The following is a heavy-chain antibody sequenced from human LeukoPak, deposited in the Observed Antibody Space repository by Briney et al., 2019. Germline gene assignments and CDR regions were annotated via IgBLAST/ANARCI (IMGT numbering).Heavy chain of an antibody. D-gene: IGHD3-9*01. CDR1: GFTFDKYG. J-gene: IGHJ4*02. CDR3: AKGPRPWYYDILTGPFDY. V-gene: IGHV3-33*03. CDR2: IWHDGSRT. Sequence: GGSLRLSCATSGFTFDKYGIHWVRQAPGKGLEWVAVIWHDGSRTHYADSLKGRFTISRDNAKNSLYLQMNSLRAEDTALYYCAKGPRPWYYDILTGPFDYWGQGTLVTVSS.